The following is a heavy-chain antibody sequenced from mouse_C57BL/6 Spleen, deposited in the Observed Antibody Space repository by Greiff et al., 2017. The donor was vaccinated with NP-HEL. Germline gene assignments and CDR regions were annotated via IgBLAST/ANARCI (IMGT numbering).Heavy chain of an antibody. CDR3: AIDHY. V-gene: IGHV1-81*01. CDR1: GYTFTSYG. CDR2: IYPRSGNT. J-gene: IGHJ3*01. Sequence: QVQLKESGAELARPGASVKLSCKASGYTFTSYGISWVKQRTGQGLEWIGEIYPRSGNTYYNEKFKGKATLTADKSSSTAYMELRSLTSEDSAVYFCAIDHYWGQGTLVTVSA.